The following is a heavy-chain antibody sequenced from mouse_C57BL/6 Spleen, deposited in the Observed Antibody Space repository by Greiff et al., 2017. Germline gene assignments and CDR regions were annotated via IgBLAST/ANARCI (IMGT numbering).Heavy chain of an antibody. CDR1: GYTFTSYW. J-gene: IGHJ3*01. D-gene: IGHD2-3*01. Sequence: QVQLQQPGAELVRPGSSVKLSCKASGYTFTSYWMHWVKQRPIQGLEWIGNIDPSDSETHYNQKFKDKATLTVDKSYSTAYMQLSSLTSEDSAVYCCAREGGYDPFAYWGQGTLVTVSA. CDR3: AREGGYDPFAY. V-gene: IGHV1-52*01. CDR2: IDPSDSET.